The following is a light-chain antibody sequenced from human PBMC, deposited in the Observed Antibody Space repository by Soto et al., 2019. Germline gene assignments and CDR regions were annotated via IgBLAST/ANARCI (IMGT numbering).Light chain of an antibody. V-gene: IGKV1-12*01. J-gene: IGKJ4*01. CDR1: QGINNW. Sequence: DIQMTQSPSSVSASVGDRVTITCRASQGINNWLAWYQQKPGKAPELLIYAVSYLQSGVPSRFSGSGSGTDFTLNISSLQPEDFATYYCQQANSFPLTLGGGTKVDIK. CDR3: QQANSFPLT. CDR2: AVS.